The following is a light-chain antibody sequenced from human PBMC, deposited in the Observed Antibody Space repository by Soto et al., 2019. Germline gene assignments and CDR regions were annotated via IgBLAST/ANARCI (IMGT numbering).Light chain of an antibody. CDR1: KDISNY. V-gene: IGKV1-33*01. Sequence: EIQTSECASTLSASVGVRVAITCQSSKDISNYLNWYQQKPGKAPKLLIYDASNLEPGAPSRFSGSGSGTDFTFTITSLQPEDIATYHCQQYDNLPSIPCGQGTRLEI. CDR2: DAS. J-gene: IGKJ5*01. CDR3: QQYDNLPSIP.